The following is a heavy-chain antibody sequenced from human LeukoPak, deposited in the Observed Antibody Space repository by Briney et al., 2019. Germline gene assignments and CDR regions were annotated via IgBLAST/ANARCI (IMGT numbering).Heavy chain of an antibody. D-gene: IGHD4-17*01. CDR3: ARGAPSRSDYGDDIFDY. V-gene: IGHV4-34*01. J-gene: IGHJ4*02. CDR1: GGSFSGYY. CDR2: INHSAST. Sequence: SETLTLTCAVYGGSFSGYYWSWIRQPPGKGLEWIGEINHSASTNYNPSLKSRVTISVDTSKNQFSLKLSSVTAADTAVYYCARGAPSRSDYGDDIFDYWGEGTLVTVSS.